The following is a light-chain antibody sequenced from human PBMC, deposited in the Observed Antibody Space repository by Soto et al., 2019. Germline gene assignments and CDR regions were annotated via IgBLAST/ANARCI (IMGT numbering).Light chain of an antibody. J-gene: IGKJ4*01. CDR3: RQRSHWHALLT. CDR1: QSVSSY. CDR2: DAS. Sequence: EIVLTQSPATLSLSPGERATLSCRASQSVSSYLAWYQQKPGQAPRLLIYDASNRATGIPARFSGSGSGTDFTLTISSLEPEDFAVYYCRQRSHWHALLTFGGGTKVEIK. V-gene: IGKV3-11*01.